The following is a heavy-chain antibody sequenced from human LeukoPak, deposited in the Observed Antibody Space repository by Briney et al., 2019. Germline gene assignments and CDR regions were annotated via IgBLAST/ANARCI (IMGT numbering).Heavy chain of an antibody. CDR1: GGSFSGYY. J-gene: IGHJ5*02. Sequence: SETLSLTCAVYGGSFSGYYWSWIRQPPGKGLELIGEINHSGSTNYNPSLKSRVTISVDTSKNQFSLKLSSVTAADTAVYYCARGEKNNWFDPWGQGTLVTVSS. V-gene: IGHV4-34*01. CDR2: INHSGST. CDR3: ARGEKNNWFDP.